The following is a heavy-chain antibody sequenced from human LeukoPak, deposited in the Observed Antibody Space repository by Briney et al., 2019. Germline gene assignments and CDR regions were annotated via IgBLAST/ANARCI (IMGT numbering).Heavy chain of an antibody. Sequence: ASVKVSCKVSGYTLTELSMHWVRQAPGKGLEWMGWISAYNGNTNYAQKLQGRVTMTTDTSTSTAYMELRSLRSDDTAVYYCARDGDTVTTVFDYWGQGTLVTVSS. CDR3: ARDGDTVTTVFDY. CDR2: ISAYNGNT. V-gene: IGHV1-18*01. CDR1: GYTLTELS. D-gene: IGHD4-17*01. J-gene: IGHJ4*02.